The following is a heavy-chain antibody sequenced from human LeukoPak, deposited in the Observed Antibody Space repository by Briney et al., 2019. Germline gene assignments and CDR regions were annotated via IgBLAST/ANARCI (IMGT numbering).Heavy chain of an antibody. D-gene: IGHD3-10*01. CDR3: ARLMVRGIFYYFDY. V-gene: IGHV3-21*01. Sequence: PGGSLRLSCAASGFTFSSYSMNWVCQAAGAGLEWATSISSSSSFIYCAESAKGRFTFSRDNAKSSFYQQMNRLRAEDTAVYYCARLMVRGIFYYFDYWGQGTLVTVSS. CDR1: GFTFSSYS. CDR2: ISSSSSFI. J-gene: IGHJ4*02.